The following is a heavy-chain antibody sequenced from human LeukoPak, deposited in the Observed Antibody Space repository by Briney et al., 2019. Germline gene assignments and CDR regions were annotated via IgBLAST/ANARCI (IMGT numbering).Heavy chain of an antibody. CDR1: GFTFNNYG. V-gene: IGHV3-30*02. Sequence: GGSLRLSCAASGFTFNNYGMHWVRQAPGKGLEWVAFIRYNGNNQYYADSVKGRFTISRDNSKNTLYLQMNSLKGDDTAVYYCARSGRGYDDAFDIWGQGTMVTVSS. J-gene: IGHJ3*02. D-gene: IGHD5-12*01. CDR3: ARSGRGYDDAFDI. CDR2: IRYNGNNQ.